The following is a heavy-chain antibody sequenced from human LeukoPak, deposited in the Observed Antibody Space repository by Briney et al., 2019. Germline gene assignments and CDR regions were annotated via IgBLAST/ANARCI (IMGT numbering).Heavy chain of an antibody. CDR1: GGSISSGDYY. J-gene: IGHJ4*02. V-gene: IGHV4-30-4*01. Sequence: PSETLSLTCTVSGGSISSGDYYWSCIHQPPGKGLECIGYIYYSGSTYYNPSLKSRVTISVDTSKNQFSLKLSSVTAADTAVYYCASSVRYSSSWYEDYWGQGTLVTVSS. D-gene: IGHD6-13*01. CDR2: IYYSGST. CDR3: ASSVRYSSSWYEDY.